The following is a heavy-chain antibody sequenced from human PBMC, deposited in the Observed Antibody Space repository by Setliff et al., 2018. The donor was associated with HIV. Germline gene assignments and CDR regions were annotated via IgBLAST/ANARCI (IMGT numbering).Heavy chain of an antibody. J-gene: IGHJ4*02. CDR3: ARGWEGGMDY. V-gene: IGHV1-46*01. D-gene: IGHD1-26*01. CDR1: GYTFTSYD. CDR2: INPSGRST. Sequence: ASVKVSCKTSGYTFTSYDISWVRQAPGQGLEWLGMINPSGRSTWYAQKFQGRVTMTGDTSTNTLYMELSSLRSEDTAVYYCARGWEGGMDYWGQGTLVTVSS.